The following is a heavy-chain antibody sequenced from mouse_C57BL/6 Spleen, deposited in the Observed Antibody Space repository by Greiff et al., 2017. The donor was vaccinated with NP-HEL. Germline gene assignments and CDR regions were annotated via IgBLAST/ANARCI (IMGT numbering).Heavy chain of an antibody. D-gene: IGHD2-4*01. V-gene: IGHV3-6*01. CDR2: ISYDGSN. Sequence: EVKLVESGPGLVKPSQSLSLTCSVTGYSITSGYYWNWIRQFPGNKLEWMGDISYDGSNNYNPSLKNRISITRDTSKNQFFLKLNSVTTEDTATYYCARDHDYQFYYAMDYWGQGTSVTVSS. J-gene: IGHJ4*01. CDR1: GYSITSGYY. CDR3: ARDHDYQFYYAMDY.